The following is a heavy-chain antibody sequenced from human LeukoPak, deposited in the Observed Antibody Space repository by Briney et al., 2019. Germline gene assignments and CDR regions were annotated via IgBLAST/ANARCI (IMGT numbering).Heavy chain of an antibody. CDR3: ARARWSIAARPDYYYMDV. J-gene: IGHJ6*03. Sequence: PSETLSLTCTVSGGSISSGGYYWSWIRQHPGKGLEWIGYIYYSGSTNYNPSLKSRVTISVDTSKNQFSLKLSSVTAADTAVYYCARARWSIAARPDYYYMDVWGKGTTVTVSS. D-gene: IGHD6-6*01. CDR2: IYYSGST. CDR1: GGSISSGGYY. V-gene: IGHV4-61*08.